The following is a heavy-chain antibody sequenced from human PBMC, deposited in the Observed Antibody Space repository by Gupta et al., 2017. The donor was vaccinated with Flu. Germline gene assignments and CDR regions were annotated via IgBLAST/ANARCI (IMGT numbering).Heavy chain of an antibody. Sequence: MDWARQAPGKGLEWVSSIGSSDSYIFYADLVKGRFTISRDNAKNSLFLQMNNLRAEDTAIYYCARVAVSSMDVWGQGTTVTVSS. J-gene: IGHJ6*02. CDR2: IGSSDSYI. V-gene: IGHV3-21*01. CDR3: ARVAVSSMDV. D-gene: IGHD6-19*01.